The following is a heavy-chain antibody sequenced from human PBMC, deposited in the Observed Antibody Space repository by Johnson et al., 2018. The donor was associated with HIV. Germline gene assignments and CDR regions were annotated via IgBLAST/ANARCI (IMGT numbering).Heavy chain of an antibody. J-gene: IGHJ3*02. CDR1: GFTFSSFA. D-gene: IGHD5-24*01. Sequence: VQLVESGGGLVQPGGSLRLSCAASGFTFSSFAMSWVRQAPGKGLEWVSGITWNGGSTGYADSVQGRFTISRDNARNFLYLQMNSVRAEDTALYFCARLLNARPQWALDIWGQGTMVTVSS. CDR2: ITWNGGST. V-gene: IGHV3-20*04. CDR3: ARLLNARPQWALDI.